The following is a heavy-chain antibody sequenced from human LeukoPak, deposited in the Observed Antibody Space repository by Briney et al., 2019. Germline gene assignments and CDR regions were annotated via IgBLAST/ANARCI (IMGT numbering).Heavy chain of an antibody. J-gene: IGHJ4*02. CDR3: ARGGSPFY. V-gene: IGHV3-74*01. Sequence: GGSLRLSCAASGFNFSTSWMNWVRQVPGKGLVWVSRIKTDGSTTTYADFVKGRVTASRDNAKNMLYLQINSLRAEDTAVYYCARGGSPFYWGQGTLVTVSS. CDR2: IKTDGSTT. CDR1: GFNFSTSW. D-gene: IGHD3-10*01.